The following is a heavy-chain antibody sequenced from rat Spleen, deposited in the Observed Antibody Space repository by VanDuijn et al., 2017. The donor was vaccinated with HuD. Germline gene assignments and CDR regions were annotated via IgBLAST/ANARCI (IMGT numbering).Heavy chain of an antibody. D-gene: IGHD1-6*01. CDR3: ARQGMYTTDEYFDY. V-gene: IGHV5-22*01. CDR2: ISYEGSST. CDR1: GFTFSDYY. J-gene: IGHJ2*01. Sequence: EVQLVESGGGLVQPGRSLKLSCAASGFTFSDYYMAWVRQAPKKGLEWVASISYEGSSTYYGDSVKGRFTISRDNAKSTLYLQMNSLRSEDTATYYCARQGMYTTDEYFDYWGQGVMVTVSS.